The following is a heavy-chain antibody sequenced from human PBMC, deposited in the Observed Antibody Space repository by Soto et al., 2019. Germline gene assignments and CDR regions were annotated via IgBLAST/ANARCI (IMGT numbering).Heavy chain of an antibody. CDR1: GGSFSGFY. D-gene: IGHD1-20*01. CDR2: MNHLKFT. V-gene: IGHV4-34*01. J-gene: IGHJ4*02. CDR3: ARATCIYNLRYFDF. Sequence: PSETLSLTCAVYGGSFSGFYWTWIRQPPGKGLEWIGEMNHLKFTSHNPSLKSRVAISVDTSKNQFSLKLTSVTAADTALYYCARATCIYNLRYFDFWGQGLLVTVSS.